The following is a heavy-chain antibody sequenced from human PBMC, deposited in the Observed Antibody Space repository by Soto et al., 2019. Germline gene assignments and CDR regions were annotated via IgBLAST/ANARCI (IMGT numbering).Heavy chain of an antibody. V-gene: IGHV4-31*03. CDR1: GGSISSGGYY. CDR3: ARLITIFGVVEGAPMDV. J-gene: IGHJ6*02. CDR2: IYYSGST. D-gene: IGHD3-3*01. Sequence: SETLSLTCTVSGGSISSGGYYWSWIRQHPGKGLECIGYIYYSGSTYYNPSLKSRVTISVDTSKNQFSLKLSSVTAADTAVYYCARLITIFGVVEGAPMDVWGQGTTVTVSS.